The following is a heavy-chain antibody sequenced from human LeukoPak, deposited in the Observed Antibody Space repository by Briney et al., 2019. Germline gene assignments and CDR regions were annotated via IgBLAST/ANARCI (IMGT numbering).Heavy chain of an antibody. Sequence: GGSLRLSCAVSGSTFSSYWMSWVSQAQGKGLEWVANMKPDGSEKYYVDSVKGRFTISRDSSKNSLYLQMNSLRAEDTAVYYCARDPRQSHLVYTTGDYWGQGTLVTVSS. V-gene: IGHV3-7*01. CDR1: GSTFSSYW. CDR2: MKPDGSEK. CDR3: ARDPRQSHLVYTTGDY. D-gene: IGHD2-2*02. J-gene: IGHJ4*02.